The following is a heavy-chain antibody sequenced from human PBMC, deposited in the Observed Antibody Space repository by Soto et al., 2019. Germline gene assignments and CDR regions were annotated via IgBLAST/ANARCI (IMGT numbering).Heavy chain of an antibody. CDR3: AKKVNSGPGSQYFDY. J-gene: IGHJ4*02. Sequence: GGSLRLSCAASGFTFSSYSMSWVRQAPGKGLEWVSGFRTGGDDGTTYYADSVKDRFTISRDNSKNTLFLQMNSLRVEDTAIYYCAKKVNSGPGSQYFDYWGQGTLVTVSS. D-gene: IGHD3-10*01. CDR2: FRTGGDDGTT. V-gene: IGHV3-23*01. CDR1: GFTFSSYS.